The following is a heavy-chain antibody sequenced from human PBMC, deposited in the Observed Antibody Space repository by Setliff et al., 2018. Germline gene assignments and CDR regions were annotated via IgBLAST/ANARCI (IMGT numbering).Heavy chain of an antibody. D-gene: IGHD3-10*01. CDR2: MYTDGSST. V-gene: IGHV3-74*01. Sequence: GGSLRLSCAASGFTFTSYWMHWVRKAPGKGLVWVSRMYTDGSSTYYVDSVKGRFTISRDNAKNSLYLQMNSLRADDTAVYYCARPGRSNYWDSFDYWGQGTLVTVSS. J-gene: IGHJ4*02. CDR3: ARPGRSNYWDSFDY. CDR1: GFTFTSYW.